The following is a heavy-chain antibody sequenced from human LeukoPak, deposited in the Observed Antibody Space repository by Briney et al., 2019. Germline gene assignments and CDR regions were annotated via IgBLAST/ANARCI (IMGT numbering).Heavy chain of an antibody. V-gene: IGHV1-8*01. CDR2: MNPNSGNT. D-gene: IGHD2-21*02. J-gene: IGHJ4*02. CDR3: ARSARAYCGGDCYLFDY. Sequence: ASVKVSCKASRYTFTSYDINWVRQATGQGLEWMGWMNPNSGNTGYAQKFQGRVTMTRNTSISTAYMELSSLRSEDTAVYYCARSARAYCGGDCYLFDYWGQGTLVTVSS. CDR1: RYTFTSYD.